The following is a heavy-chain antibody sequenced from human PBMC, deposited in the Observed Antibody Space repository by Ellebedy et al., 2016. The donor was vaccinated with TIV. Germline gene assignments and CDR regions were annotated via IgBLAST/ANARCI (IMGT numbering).Heavy chain of an antibody. CDR1: GFTFSDYY. CDR2: ISSSSSYT. V-gene: IGHV3-11*06. CDR3: ARPGFSTFDL. J-gene: IGHJ3*01. Sequence: GESLKISCAASGFTFSDYYMSWIRQAPGKGLEWVSYISSSSSYTNYADSVKGRFTISRDNPKDTLYLQLNSLTPEDTAVYYCARPGFSTFDLWGQGTMVIVSS.